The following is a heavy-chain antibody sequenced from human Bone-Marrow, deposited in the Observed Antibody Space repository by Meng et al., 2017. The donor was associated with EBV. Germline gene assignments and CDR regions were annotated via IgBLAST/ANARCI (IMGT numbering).Heavy chain of an antibody. CDR1: VDSISSFSC. V-gene: IGHV4-39*01. J-gene: IGHJ4*02. D-gene: IGHD5/OR15-5a*01. CDR3: ARPFPSIVSPRLDPFGD. Sequence: PDAGPALGPPTHPLSLTSTVSVDSISSFSCWAWCSQPPGRGLELIGSVHYSGNTYYSPSLKSRITVSVDTSKNQFSLRLTSVTAADTALYYCARPFPSIVSPRLDPFGDWGQGTLVTVSS. CDR2: VHYSGNT.